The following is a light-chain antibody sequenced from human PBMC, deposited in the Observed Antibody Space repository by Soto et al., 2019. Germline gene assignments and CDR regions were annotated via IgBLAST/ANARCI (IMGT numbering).Light chain of an antibody. CDR1: SSDVGGYNY. CDR2: DVS. CDR3: SSYTSSSTVV. V-gene: IGLV2-14*01. Sequence: QSALTQPASVSGSPRQSITISCTGTSSDVGGYNYVSWYQQHPGKAPKLMIYDVSNRPSGVSNRFSGSKSGNTASLTISGLQAEDEADYYFSSYTSSSTVVFGGGTKVTVL. J-gene: IGLJ2*01.